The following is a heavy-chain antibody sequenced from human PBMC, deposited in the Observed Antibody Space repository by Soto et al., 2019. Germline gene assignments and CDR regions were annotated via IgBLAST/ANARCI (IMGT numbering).Heavy chain of an antibody. CDR1: GFTLSGYA. V-gene: IGHV3-64*01. CDR2: ISSNGVGT. Sequence: GGSLRLSCAASGFTLSGYAMDWVRQAPGKGLEYVSGISSNGVGTYYANSVQGRFTISRDNSKNTVYLQMGSLRPEDMAVYFCARRARPDFYYMDVWGKGTTVTVSS. D-gene: IGHD6-6*01. J-gene: IGHJ6*03. CDR3: ARRARPDFYYMDV.